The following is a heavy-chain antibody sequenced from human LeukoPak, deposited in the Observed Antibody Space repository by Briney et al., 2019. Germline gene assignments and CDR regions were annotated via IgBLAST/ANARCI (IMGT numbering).Heavy chain of an antibody. CDR1: GYTFTTYW. CDR2: IYPGDSDT. J-gene: IGHJ5*02. Sequence: GESLKISCKTSGYTFTTYWIGWVRQMPGKGLEWMGIIYPGDSDTRYSPSFQGQVTISADKSINTAYLQWSSLKASDTAMYYCARRLTTDFDPWGQGTLVTVSS. D-gene: IGHD4-17*01. V-gene: IGHV5-51*01. CDR3: ARRLTTDFDP.